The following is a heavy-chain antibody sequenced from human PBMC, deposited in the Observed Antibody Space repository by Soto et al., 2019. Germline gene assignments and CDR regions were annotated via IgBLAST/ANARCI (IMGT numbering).Heavy chain of an antibody. CDR1: GFNLSSSA. V-gene: IGHV3-30-3*01. D-gene: IGHD2-2*01. J-gene: IGHJ4*02. CDR3: TRDRCSGTSCYFRY. Sequence: GGSLRLSCAASGFNLSSSAMNWVRQAPGKGLEWLSVISYDGSKKYYADSVKGRFTISRDDSKNTLYLQMHSLRADDTAVYYCTRDRCSGTSCYFRYWGQGTLVPVSS. CDR2: ISYDGSKK.